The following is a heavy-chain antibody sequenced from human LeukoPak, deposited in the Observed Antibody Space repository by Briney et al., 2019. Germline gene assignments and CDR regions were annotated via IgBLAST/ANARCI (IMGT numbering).Heavy chain of an antibody. Sequence: GGSLRLSCAASGFTFSSYNMNWVRQAPGKGLEWVSYISSSSSTIYYADSVKGRFTISRDNAKNLLYLQMNSLRGEDTAVYYCARDYYDSSGYYYSAYWGQGTLVTVSS. CDR2: ISSSSSTI. D-gene: IGHD3-22*01. V-gene: IGHV3-48*04. J-gene: IGHJ4*02. CDR1: GFTFSSYN. CDR3: ARDYYDSSGYYYSAY.